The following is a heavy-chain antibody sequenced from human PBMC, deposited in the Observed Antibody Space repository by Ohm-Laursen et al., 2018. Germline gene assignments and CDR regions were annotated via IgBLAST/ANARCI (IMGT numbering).Heavy chain of an antibody. CDR1: GFTFVDYA. CDR3: AKDGRVSGRYYFDN. D-gene: IGHD6-19*01. J-gene: IGHJ4*02. Sequence: SLRLSCAASGFTFVDYAMHWVRQAPGKGLEWVSGISWNSGSIGYADSVKGRFTISRDNAKNSLYLQMNSLRAEDTALYYCAKDGRVSGRYYFDNWGQGTLVTVSS. V-gene: IGHV3-9*01. CDR2: ISWNSGSI.